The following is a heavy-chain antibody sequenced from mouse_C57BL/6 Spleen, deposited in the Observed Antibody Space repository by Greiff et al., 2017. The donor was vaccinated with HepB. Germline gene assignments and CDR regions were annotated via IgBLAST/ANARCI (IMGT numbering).Heavy chain of an antibody. Sequence: EVQRVESGEGLVKPGGSLKLSCAASGFTFSSYAMSWVRQTPEKRLEWVAYISSGGDYIYYADTVKGRFTISRDNARNTLYLQMSSLKSEDTAMYYCTRGGRGYYAMDYWGQGTSVTVSS. CDR2: ISSGGDYI. J-gene: IGHJ4*01. V-gene: IGHV5-9-1*02. CDR1: GFTFSSYA. CDR3: TRGGRGYYAMDY.